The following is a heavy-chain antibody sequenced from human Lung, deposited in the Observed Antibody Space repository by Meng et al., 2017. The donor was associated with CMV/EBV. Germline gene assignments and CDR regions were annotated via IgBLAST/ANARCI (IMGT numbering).Heavy chain of an antibody. D-gene: IGHD2-2*02. CDR1: GFIFGNYA. CDR3: VRAGYHCSRNSCYRQYFTEGLDV. J-gene: IGHJ6*02. V-gene: IGHV3-23*03. Sequence: GESLKISCAASGFIFGNYAMNWVRQAPGKGLEWVSVIYSGYGSTDYADSVEGRFTISRDNSRKTLYLQMNGLRAEDTAVYYCVRAGYHCSRNSCYRQYFTEGLDVWGQGTTVTVSS. CDR2: IYSGYGST.